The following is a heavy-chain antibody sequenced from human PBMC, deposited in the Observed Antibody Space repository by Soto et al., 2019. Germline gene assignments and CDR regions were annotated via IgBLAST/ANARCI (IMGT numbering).Heavy chain of an antibody. CDR2: IHYSGGI. Sequence: QVQLQESGPGLVKPSQTLSLTCTVSGGSISSGDYYWSWIRQHPGRGLEWIGNIHYSGGIHFNPSLKRRITISKDTAKHQFSLKLTSVTAADTAVYYCARDNGDYGFDYWGQGTLVTVSS. V-gene: IGHV4-31*03. CDR3: ARDNGDYGFDY. D-gene: IGHD4-17*01. J-gene: IGHJ4*02. CDR1: GGSISSGDYY.